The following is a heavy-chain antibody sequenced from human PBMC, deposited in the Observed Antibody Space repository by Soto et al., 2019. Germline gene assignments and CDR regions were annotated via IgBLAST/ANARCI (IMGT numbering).Heavy chain of an antibody. Sequence: SETLSLTCTVSGGSISSYYWSWIRQPPGKGLEWIGYIYYSGSTNYNPSLKSRVTISVDTSKNQFSLKLSSVTAADTAVYYCARGLHQVHSYYYYYMDVWGKGTTVTVSS. J-gene: IGHJ6*03. CDR3: ARGLHQVHSYYYYYMDV. V-gene: IGHV4-59*01. CDR1: GGSISSYY. D-gene: IGHD4-4*01. CDR2: IYYSGST.